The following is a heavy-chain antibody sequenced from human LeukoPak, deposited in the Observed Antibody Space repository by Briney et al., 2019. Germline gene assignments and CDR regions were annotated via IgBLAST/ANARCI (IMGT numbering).Heavy chain of an antibody. CDR1: GYSFTAFY. J-gene: IGHJ4*02. D-gene: IGHD3-10*01. Sequence: ASVKVSCKASGYSFTAFYIHWVRQARGQGLEWMGWIHPRSGETNYAQEFQGRVTMTRDTSISTAYMDLSSLGSDDTAVYYCARDGEYGTGSYYRGCFDYWGQGILVTVSS. CDR3: ARDGEYGTGSYYRGCFDY. V-gene: IGHV1-2*02. CDR2: IHPRSGET.